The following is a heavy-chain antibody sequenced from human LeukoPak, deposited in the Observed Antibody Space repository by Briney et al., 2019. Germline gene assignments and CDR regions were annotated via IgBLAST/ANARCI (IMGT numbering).Heavy chain of an antibody. CDR3: ARDFGPVDGTIFGVVISAYGMDV. Sequence: ASVKVSCKASGYTFTSYYMHWVRQAPGQGLEWMGIINPSGGSTSYAQKFQGRVTMTRDTSTSTVYMELSSLRSEDMAVYYCARDFGPVDGTIFGVVISAYGMDVWGQGTTVTVSS. J-gene: IGHJ6*02. V-gene: IGHV1-46*01. CDR2: INPSGGST. CDR1: GYTFTSYY. D-gene: IGHD3-3*01.